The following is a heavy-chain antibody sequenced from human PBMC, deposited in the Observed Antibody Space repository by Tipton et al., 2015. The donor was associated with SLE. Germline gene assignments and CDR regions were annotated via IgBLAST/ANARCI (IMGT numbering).Heavy chain of an antibody. Sequence: SLRLSCAASGFTFSSYAMHWVRQAPGKGLEWVAVISYDGSNKYYADSVKGRFTISRDNSKNTLYLQMNSLRAEDTAVYYCARELVPGYYGMDVWGQGTLVTVSS. CDR1: GFTFSSYA. CDR2: ISYDGSNK. J-gene: IGHJ6*02. D-gene: IGHD3-10*01. V-gene: IGHV3-30*04. CDR3: ARELVPGYYGMDV.